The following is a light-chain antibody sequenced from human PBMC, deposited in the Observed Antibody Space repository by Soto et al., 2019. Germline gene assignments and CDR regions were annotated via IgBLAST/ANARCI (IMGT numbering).Light chain of an antibody. CDR3: QQYDSSSPT. J-gene: IGKJ2*01. Sequence: IQMTHSPSTLSAYVGDGVTITCRASQNISVWLAWYQQRPGKAPKFLIYDASSLETGVPSRFSGSGSGTEFTLTIRSLQPDDFATYYCQQYDSSSPTFGQGTKVDIK. CDR2: DAS. V-gene: IGKV1-5*01. CDR1: QNISVW.